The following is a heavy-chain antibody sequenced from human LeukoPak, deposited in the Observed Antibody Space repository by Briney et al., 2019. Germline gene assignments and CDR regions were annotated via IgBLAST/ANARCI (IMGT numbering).Heavy chain of an antibody. CDR2: ISSSSTYS. CDR1: GFTFSDYY. V-gene: IGHV3-11*06. J-gene: IGHJ4*02. CDR3: ARHRYCDTTRCYGTDFDY. D-gene: IGHD2-2*01. Sequence: GGSLRPSCAASGFTFSDYYMSWIRQAPGKGLEWVSYISSSSTYSNYADSVKGRFTISRDNANNSLDLQMNSLRAEDTAVYYCARHRYCDTTRCYGTDFDYWGQGTLLNVSS.